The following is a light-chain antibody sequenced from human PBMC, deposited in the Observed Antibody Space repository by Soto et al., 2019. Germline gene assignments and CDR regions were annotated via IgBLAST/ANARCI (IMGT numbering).Light chain of an antibody. CDR1: SSDGGDHQY. CDR2: VNR. V-gene: IGLV2-14*01. Sequence: QSALTQPASVSGSPGQSITISCTGSSSDGGDHQYVSWYQQHPDKATKLIIFVNRNRPSGVSNRVSGSKSGNTASLTISGILDEEEADYYCSSYTSTDIPYVFGTGTKLTVL. CDR3: SSYTSTDIPYV. J-gene: IGLJ1*01.